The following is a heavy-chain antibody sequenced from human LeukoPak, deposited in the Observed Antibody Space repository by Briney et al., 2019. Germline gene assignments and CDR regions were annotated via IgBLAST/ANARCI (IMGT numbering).Heavy chain of an antibody. J-gene: IGHJ6*02. Sequence: ASVKVSCKASGYTFTSYGISWVRQAPGQGLEWMGWISAYNGNTNYAQKLQGRVTMTTDTSTSTAYMELRSLRSDDTAVYYCARWEVPAAYYYYGMDVWGQGTTATVSS. CDR2: ISAYNGNT. CDR1: GYTFTSYG. D-gene: IGHD2-2*01. CDR3: ARWEVPAAYYYYGMDV. V-gene: IGHV1-18*01.